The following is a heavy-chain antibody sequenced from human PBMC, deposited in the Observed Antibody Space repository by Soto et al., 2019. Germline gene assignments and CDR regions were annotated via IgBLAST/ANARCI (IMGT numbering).Heavy chain of an antibody. CDR2: INHSGST. CDR3: ARGRGTYYYGSGSYLSWFDP. V-gene: IGHV4-34*01. Sequence: SETLSLTCAVYGGSFSGYYWSWIRQPPGKGLEWIGEINHSGSTNYNPSLKSRVTIPVDTSKNQFSLKLSSVTAADTAVYYCARGRGTYYYGSGSYLSWFDPWGQGTLVTVSS. J-gene: IGHJ5*02. D-gene: IGHD3-10*01. CDR1: GGSFSGYY.